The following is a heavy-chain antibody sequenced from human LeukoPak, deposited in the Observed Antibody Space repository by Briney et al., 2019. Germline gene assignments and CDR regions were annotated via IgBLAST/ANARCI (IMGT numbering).Heavy chain of an antibody. CDR1: GYTFTSYD. CDR2: MNPNSGNT. CDR3: ARFYDFWSGYFIDGMDV. D-gene: IGHD3-3*01. V-gene: IGHV1-8*01. J-gene: IGHJ6*02. Sequence: ASVKVSCKASGYTFTSYDINWVRQATGQGLEWMGWMNPNSGNTGYAQKSQGRVTMTRNTSISTAYMELSSLRSEDTAVYYCARFYDFWSGYFIDGMDVWGQGTTVTVSS.